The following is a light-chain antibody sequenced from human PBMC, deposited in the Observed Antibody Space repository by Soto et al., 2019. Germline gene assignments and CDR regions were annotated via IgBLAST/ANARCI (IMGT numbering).Light chain of an antibody. CDR1: QSVSSNY. Sequence: ESVLTQSPGTLSLSPGERATLSCRASQSVSSNYLAWYQQKPGQAPRLLIYGASSRATGIPDKFSGSGSGTEFTLTISRLEPEHSAVYYCQQYGGSPIFTFGPGTKLEI. J-gene: IGKJ3*01. V-gene: IGKV3-20*01. CDR3: QQYGGSPIFT. CDR2: GAS.